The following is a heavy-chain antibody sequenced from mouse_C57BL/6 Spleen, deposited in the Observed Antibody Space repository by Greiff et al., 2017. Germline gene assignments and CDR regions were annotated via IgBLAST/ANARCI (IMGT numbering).Heavy chain of an antibody. CDR1: GYTFTSYW. Sequence: QVQLKQPGTELVKPGASVKLSCKASGYTFTSYWMHWVKQRPGQGLEWIGNINPSNGGTNYNEKFKSKATLTVDKSSSTAYMQLSSLTSEDSAVYYCARSGAYYSNLYWYFDVWGTGTTVTVSS. V-gene: IGHV1-53*01. CDR2: INPSNGGT. D-gene: IGHD2-5*01. J-gene: IGHJ1*03. CDR3: ARSGAYYSNLYWYFDV.